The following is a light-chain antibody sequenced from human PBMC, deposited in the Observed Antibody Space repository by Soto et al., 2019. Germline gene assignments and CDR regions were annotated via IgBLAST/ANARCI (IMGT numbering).Light chain of an antibody. V-gene: IGLV1-44*01. J-gene: IGLJ1*01. Sequence: QSVLTRPPSASETPGQTVSSSCSGSNSNFASNTVNWYQHLPGTAPKLLIYYNNQRPSGVPDRFSGSKSGTSASLAISGLQSGDESDYYCGTWDTDLSAAHYAFGTGTKVTVL. CDR1: NSNFASNT. CDR3: GTWDTDLSAAHYA. CDR2: YNN.